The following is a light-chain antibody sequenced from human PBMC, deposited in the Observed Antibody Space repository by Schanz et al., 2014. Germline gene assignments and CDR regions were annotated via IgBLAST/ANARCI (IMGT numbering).Light chain of an antibody. Sequence: QSALTQPASVSGSPGQSITISCTGTSSDVGGYNYVSWYQQHPGKAPKLMIYDVNNRPSGVSNRFSGSKSGNTASLTISGLRSEDEADYYCAAWDDSLSGWVFGGGTKLTVL. CDR3: AAWDDSLSGWV. J-gene: IGLJ3*02. V-gene: IGLV2-14*03. CDR2: DVN. CDR1: SSDVGGYNY.